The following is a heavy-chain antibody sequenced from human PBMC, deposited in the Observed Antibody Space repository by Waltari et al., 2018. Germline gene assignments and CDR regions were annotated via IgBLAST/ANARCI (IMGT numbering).Heavy chain of an antibody. D-gene: IGHD4-4*01. Sequence: EVQLVESGGGLIQPGGYLRLSCAAAGFPVTSYYMSWVRQAPGKGLECVSIIYSDVDTYYADSVKGRFTISRDISRNTIYLQMHSLSTDDTAVYYCARGSVTALNYWGQGTLVSVPS. CDR1: GFPVTSYY. V-gene: IGHV3-53*01. CDR2: IYSDVDT. J-gene: IGHJ4*02. CDR3: ARGSVTALNY.